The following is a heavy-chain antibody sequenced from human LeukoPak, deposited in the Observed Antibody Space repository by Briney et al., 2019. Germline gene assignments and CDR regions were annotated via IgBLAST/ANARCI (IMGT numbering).Heavy chain of an antibody. Sequence: GGSLRLSCAASGFTFSSYSMNWVRQAPGKGLEWVSYISSSSSTIYYADSVKGRFTTSRDNAKNSLYLQMNSLRAEDTAVYYCARVYCSSTSCLTRNLRFDYWGQGTLVTVSS. CDR3: ARVYCSSTSCLTRNLRFDY. J-gene: IGHJ4*02. CDR1: GFTFSSYS. D-gene: IGHD2-2*01. V-gene: IGHV3-48*04. CDR2: ISSSSSTI.